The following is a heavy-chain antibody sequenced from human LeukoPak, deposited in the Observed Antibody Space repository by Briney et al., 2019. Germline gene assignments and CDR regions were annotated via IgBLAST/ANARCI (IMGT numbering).Heavy chain of an antibody. CDR2: IYHSGST. D-gene: IGHD1-7*01. CDR1: GYSIRSGYY. Sequence: PSETLSLTXAVSGYSIRSGYYWGWIRQPPGEGLEWIGSIYHSGSTYYNPSLKSRVTISVDTSKNQFSLKLSSVTAADTAVYYCARGGTTDYWGQGTLVTVSS. J-gene: IGHJ4*02. V-gene: IGHV4-38-2*01. CDR3: ARGGTTDY.